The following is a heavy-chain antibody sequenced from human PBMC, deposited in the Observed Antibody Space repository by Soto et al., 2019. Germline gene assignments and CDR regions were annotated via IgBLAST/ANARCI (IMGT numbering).Heavy chain of an antibody. Sequence: QVQLQESGPGLVKPSGTLSLTCTVSNASISSRKWWTWVRQTPGKGLGWIGEIYHSGSINHNPSLKSRVTMSLDKSKNQFSLKMTSVTAADTAVYYCASKFGELLADAFDIWGQGTVVTVSS. CDR2: IYHSGSI. CDR3: ASKFGELLADAFDI. V-gene: IGHV4-4*02. CDR1: NASISSRKW. D-gene: IGHD3-10*01. J-gene: IGHJ3*02.